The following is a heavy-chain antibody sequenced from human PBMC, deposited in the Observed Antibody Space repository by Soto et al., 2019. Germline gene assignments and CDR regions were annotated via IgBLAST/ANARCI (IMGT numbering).Heavy chain of an antibody. CDR2: IKSTTGGGTT. V-gene: IGHV3-15*07. CDR3: TTYYELGLGAFDI. Sequence: EVQLVESGGGLVKPGGSLRLSCTASGFTFSNAWMNWVRQAPGKGLEWVGHIKSTTGGGTTDYTAPVKGRFTISRDDSKNTLYLQMNSLKTEDTAVYYCTTYYELGLGAFDIWGQGTMVTVSS. CDR1: GFTFSNAW. J-gene: IGHJ3*02. D-gene: IGHD3-22*01.